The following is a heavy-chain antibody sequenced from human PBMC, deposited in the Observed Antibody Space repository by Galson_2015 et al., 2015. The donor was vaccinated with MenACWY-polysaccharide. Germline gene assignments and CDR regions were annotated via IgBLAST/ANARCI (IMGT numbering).Heavy chain of an antibody. J-gene: IGHJ3*02. CDR1: GYTFTSYG. V-gene: IGHV1-18*01. CDR3: AREKIEGVTKVHAFDI. D-gene: IGHD2-2*01. Sequence: SVKVSCKASGYTFTSYGISWVRQAPGQGLEWMGWISAYNGNTNYEQKLQGKVTMTTDTSTSTAYMELRSRRSDNTAVDYCAREKIEGVTKVHAFDIWGQGTMVTVSS. CDR2: ISAYNGNT.